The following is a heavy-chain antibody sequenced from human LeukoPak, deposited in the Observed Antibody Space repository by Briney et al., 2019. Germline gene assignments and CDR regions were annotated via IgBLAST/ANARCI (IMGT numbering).Heavy chain of an antibody. V-gene: IGHV3-13*01. CDR2: IGTGGDT. CDR3: ARGAAAGTPNYYYYMDV. CDR1: GFTFSSYD. D-gene: IGHD6-13*01. J-gene: IGHJ6*03. Sequence: PGGSLRLSCAASGFTFSSYDMHWARHATGKGLEWVSAIGTGGDTYYPGSVKGRFTISRESAKNSLYLQMNSLRAGDTAVYYCARGAAAGTPNYYYYMDVWGKGTTVTISS.